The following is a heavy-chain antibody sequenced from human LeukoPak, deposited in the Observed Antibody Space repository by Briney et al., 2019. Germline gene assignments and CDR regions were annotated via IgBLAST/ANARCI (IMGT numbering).Heavy chain of an antibody. CDR3: ASGGAPAVGAMDSFDY. J-gene: IGHJ4*02. V-gene: IGHV1-69*13. Sequence: SVKVSCKASGGTFISYAISWVRQAPGQGLEWMGGIIPIFGTANYAQKFQGRVTITADESTSTAYMELSSLRSEDTAVYYCASGGAPAVGAMDSFDYWGQGTLVTVSS. CDR2: IIPIFGTA. CDR1: GGTFISYA. D-gene: IGHD1-26*01.